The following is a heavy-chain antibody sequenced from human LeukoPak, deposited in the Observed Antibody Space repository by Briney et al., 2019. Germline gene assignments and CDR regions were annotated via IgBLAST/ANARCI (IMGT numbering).Heavy chain of an antibody. CDR1: GGSINSSIYH. CDR2: IYYSGST. CDR3: ARPRLLYGSGPILV. J-gene: IGHJ4*02. D-gene: IGHD3-10*01. Sequence: SETLSLTCTVSGGSINSSIYHWGWIRQPPGKGLEWIGNIYYSGSTYYNPSLKSRVTISVDTSKNQLSLKLSSVTAADTAVYYCARPRLLYGSGPILVWGQGNLVTVSS. V-gene: IGHV4-39*07.